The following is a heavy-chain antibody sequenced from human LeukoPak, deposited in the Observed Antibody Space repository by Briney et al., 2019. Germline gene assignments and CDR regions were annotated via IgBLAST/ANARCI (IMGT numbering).Heavy chain of an antibody. CDR2: INWNGGST. Sequence: PGGSLRLSCAASGFTFDDYGMSWVRQAPGKGLEWVSGINWNGGSTGYADSVKGRFTISRDNAKNSLYLQMNSLRAEDTALYYCAREGAYYDFWSGLPNTHYYYYYMDVWGKGTTVTVSS. CDR3: AREGAYYDFWSGLPNTHYYYYYMDV. D-gene: IGHD3-3*01. J-gene: IGHJ6*03. CDR1: GFTFDDYG. V-gene: IGHV3-20*04.